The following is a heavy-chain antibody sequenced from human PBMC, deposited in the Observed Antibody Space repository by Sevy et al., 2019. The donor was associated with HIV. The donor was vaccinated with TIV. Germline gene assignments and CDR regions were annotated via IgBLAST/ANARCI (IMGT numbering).Heavy chain of an antibody. Sequence: GGSLRLSCAASGFTFSNYGMHWVRQAPGKGLEWVAVIWYDGSYKYYADSVKGRFTISRDNTKSTLYLQMNSLRAEDTAVYYCAKTFAIFGVLMSPDFDPWGQGTLVTVFS. D-gene: IGHD3-3*01. J-gene: IGHJ5*02. V-gene: IGHV3-33*06. CDR3: AKTFAIFGVLMSPDFDP. CDR1: GFTFSNYG. CDR2: IWYDGSYK.